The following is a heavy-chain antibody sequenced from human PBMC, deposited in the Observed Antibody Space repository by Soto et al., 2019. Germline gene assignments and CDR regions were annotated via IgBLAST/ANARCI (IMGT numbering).Heavy chain of an antibody. CDR1: GFAFPDNA. J-gene: IGHJ4*02. CDR2: ISATTYGGTA. CDR3: SGHGALSAP. D-gene: IGHD3-16*01. Sequence: GGSLRLACSASGFAFPDNAVIFCRQSPVKWPEWVVLISATTYGGTAEYAASVRGRFIVSREDSKRIVYLQMNSLKTEDTAVYYCSGHGALSAPWGPGTLVTVSS. V-gene: IGHV3-49*03.